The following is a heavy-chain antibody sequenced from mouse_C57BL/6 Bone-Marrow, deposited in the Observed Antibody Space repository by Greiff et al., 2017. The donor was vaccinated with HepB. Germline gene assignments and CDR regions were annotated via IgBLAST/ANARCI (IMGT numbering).Heavy chain of an antibody. V-gene: IGHV10-3*01. CDR3: GRDPRYCDV. CDR1: GFTFNTYA. Sequence: DVKLVESGGGLVQPKGSLKLSCAASGFTFNTYAMHWVRQAPGKGLEWVARIRSKSSNYATYYADSVKDRFTISRDDSQSMLYLQMNNMKTEDAAVYYCGRDPRYCDVWGTGTTVTVSS. J-gene: IGHJ1*03. CDR2: IRSKSSNYAT.